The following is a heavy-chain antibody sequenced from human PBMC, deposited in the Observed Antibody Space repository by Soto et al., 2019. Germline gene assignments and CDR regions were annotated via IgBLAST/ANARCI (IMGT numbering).Heavy chain of an antibody. Sequence: PSETLSLTCTVSGGSISSGGYYWSWIRQHPGKGLEWIGYIYYSGSTYYNPSLKSRVTISVDTSKNQFSLKLSSVTAADTAVYYCARGNGDYVQYYFDYWGQGTLVTVSS. CDR1: GGSISSGGYY. CDR2: IYYSGST. J-gene: IGHJ4*02. CDR3: ARGNGDYVQYYFDY. D-gene: IGHD4-17*01. V-gene: IGHV4-31*03.